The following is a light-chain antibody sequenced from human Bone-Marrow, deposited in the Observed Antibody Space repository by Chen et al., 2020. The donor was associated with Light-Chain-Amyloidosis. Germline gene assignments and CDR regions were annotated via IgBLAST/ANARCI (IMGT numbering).Light chain of an antibody. CDR3: QSYDISLYGEV. CDR2: GNN. CDR1: SSNIGAGYD. V-gene: IGLV1-40*01. J-gene: IGLJ2*01. Sequence: QSLLTQPPSVSGAPGQRVTISCTGSSSNIGAGYDVHWYQQLPGIAPKLLIYGNNNRPSAVPDRFSGSKSGASASLAITGLQDEDEADYYCQSYDISLYGEVFGGGTRVTIL.